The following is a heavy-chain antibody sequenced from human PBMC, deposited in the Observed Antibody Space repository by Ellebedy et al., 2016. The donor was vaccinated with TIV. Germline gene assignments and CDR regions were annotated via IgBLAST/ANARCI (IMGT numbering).Heavy chain of an antibody. Sequence: PGGSLRLSCAASGFTVTTNYMNWVRQAPGKGLEWVSVIFSAADGGETHYADSVKGRFTISRDSSKNTLYLQMNSLRAEDPAVYYCARDAAGNGGKLDYWGQGALVTVSS. CDR3: ARDAAGNGGKLDY. CDR1: GFTVTTNY. J-gene: IGHJ4*02. D-gene: IGHD4-23*01. CDR2: IFSAADGGET. V-gene: IGHV3-53*01.